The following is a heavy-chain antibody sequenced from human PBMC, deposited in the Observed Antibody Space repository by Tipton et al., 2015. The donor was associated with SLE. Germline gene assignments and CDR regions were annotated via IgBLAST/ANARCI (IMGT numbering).Heavy chain of an antibody. CDR1: GGSISGYY. CDR2: LYSSGST. CDR3: ARSRWWSYFYYGMDV. V-gene: IGHV4-59*01. J-gene: IGHJ6*02. Sequence: GLVKPSETLSLTCTVSGGSISGYYWSWIRQSPGKGLEWIGDLYSSGSTNYNPSLKSRVTISVDTSNNQFSLRLSSVTAADTAVYYCARSRWWSYFYYGMDVWGQGTTVTVSS. D-gene: IGHD2-15*01.